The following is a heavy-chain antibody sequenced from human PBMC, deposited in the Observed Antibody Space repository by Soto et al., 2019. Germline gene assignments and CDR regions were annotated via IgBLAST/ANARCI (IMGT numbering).Heavy chain of an antibody. J-gene: IGHJ6*02. Sequence: SETLSLTCTVSGGSISSGGYYWSWIRQHPGKGLEWIGYIYYSGSTYYNPSLKSRVTISVDTSKNQFSLKLSSVTAADTAVYYFARGGIVVVVAAIYYYGMDVWGQGTTVT. CDR2: IYYSGST. CDR3: ARGGIVVVVAAIYYYGMDV. CDR1: GGSISSGGYY. D-gene: IGHD2-15*01. V-gene: IGHV4-31*03.